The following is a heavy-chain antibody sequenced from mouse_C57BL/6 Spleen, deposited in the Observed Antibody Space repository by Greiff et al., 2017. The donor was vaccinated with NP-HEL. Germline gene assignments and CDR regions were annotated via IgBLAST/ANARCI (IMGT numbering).Heavy chain of an antibody. CDR3: AREYYGSPYYYAMDY. D-gene: IGHD1-1*01. CDR2: INPGSGGT. CDR1: GYAFTNYL. V-gene: IGHV1-54*01. J-gene: IGHJ4*01. Sequence: QVQLQQSGAELVRPGTSVKLSCKASGYAFTNYLIEWVKQRPGQGLEWIGVINPGSGGTNYNEKFKGKATLTADKSSSTAYMQLSSLTSEDSAVYFCAREYYGSPYYYAMDYWGQGTSVTVSA.